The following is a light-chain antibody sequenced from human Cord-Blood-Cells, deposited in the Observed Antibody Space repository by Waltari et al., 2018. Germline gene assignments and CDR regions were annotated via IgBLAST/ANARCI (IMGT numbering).Light chain of an antibody. CDR1: SSDVGSYNL. J-gene: IGLJ3*02. CDR2: EGS. V-gene: IGLV2-23*01. CDR3: CSYAGSSTLV. Sequence: QSALTQPASVSGSPGQSITISCTGTSSDVGSYNLVSWYQQHPGEAPKLMIYEGSKRPSGVSKRFSGSKSGTTASLTISGLQAEDEADYYCCSYAGSSTLVFGGGTKLTVL.